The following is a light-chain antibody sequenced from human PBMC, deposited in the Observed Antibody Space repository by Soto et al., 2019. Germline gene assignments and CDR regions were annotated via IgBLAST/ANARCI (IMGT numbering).Light chain of an antibody. J-gene: IGKJ2*01. V-gene: IGKV3-11*01. CDR1: QSVSSY. Sequence: EIVLTQSPATLSLSPGERATLSCRASQSVSSYLAWYRQKPGQPPRLLIYDASNRATGIPARFSGSGSGTDFTLTISSLEPEDFAVYYCQQRSNWPYTFGQGTKLEIK. CDR3: QQRSNWPYT. CDR2: DAS.